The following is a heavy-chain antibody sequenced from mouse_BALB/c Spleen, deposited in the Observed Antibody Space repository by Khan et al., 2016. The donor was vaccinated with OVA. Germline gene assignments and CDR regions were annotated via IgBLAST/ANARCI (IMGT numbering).Heavy chain of an antibody. J-gene: IGHJ3*01. D-gene: IGHD2-14*01. CDR1: GYTFTSYT. V-gene: IGHV1-4*01. Sequence: QVHVKQSGAELARPGASVKMSCKASGYTFTSYTIHWIKKRPGQGLEWIGYINPSNGYTNYNQKFKDKATLTTDNSSTTAYLQLSSLTSDDSAVYNCVRDGAYHRNDGWFAYWGQGTLVTVSA. CDR3: VRDGAYHRNDGWFAY. CDR2: INPSNGYT.